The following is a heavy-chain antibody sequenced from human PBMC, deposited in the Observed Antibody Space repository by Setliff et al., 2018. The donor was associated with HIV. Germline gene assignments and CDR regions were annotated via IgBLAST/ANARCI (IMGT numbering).Heavy chain of an antibody. CDR2: VDAVGAPT. D-gene: IGHD4-17*01. V-gene: IGHV3-23*01. J-gene: IGHJ3*02. CDR1: GFTFSTYA. CDR3: AKVFAYGVDGFDI. Sequence: GESLKISCAASGFTFSTYAMGWVRQAPGKGLEWVSTVDAVGAPTHYAESVKGRFTISKDNSKNTLYLQMSSLRDEDTAVYYCAKVFAYGVDGFDIWGQGTMVTVSS.